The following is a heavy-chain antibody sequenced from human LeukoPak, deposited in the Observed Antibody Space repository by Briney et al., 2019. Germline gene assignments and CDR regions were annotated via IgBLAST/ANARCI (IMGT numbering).Heavy chain of an antibody. Sequence: SETLSLTCTVSGGSISSYYWSWIRQPAGKGLEWIGRIYTSGSTNYNPSLKSRVTMSVDTSKNQFSLELSSVTAADTAVYYCARDTQQDFWSGYYTWFDPWGQGTLVTVSS. CDR2: IYTSGST. CDR1: GGSISSYY. CDR3: ARDTQQDFWSGYYTWFDP. J-gene: IGHJ5*02. V-gene: IGHV4-4*07. D-gene: IGHD3-3*01.